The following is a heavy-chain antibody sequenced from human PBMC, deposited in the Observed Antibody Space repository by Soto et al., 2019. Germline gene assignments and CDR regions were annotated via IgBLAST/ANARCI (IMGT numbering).Heavy chain of an antibody. CDR1: GASISSFY. CDR3: VRDGTKTLRDWFDP. Sequence: WETLSLTCTVSGASISSFYWSWIRKAAGKGLEWIGRIYATGTTDYNPSLKSRVMMSVDTSKKQFSLKLRSVTAADTAVYYCVRDGTKTLRDWFDPWGQGSAVTVSS. D-gene: IGHD1-1*01. V-gene: IGHV4-4*07. J-gene: IGHJ5*02. CDR2: IYATGTT.